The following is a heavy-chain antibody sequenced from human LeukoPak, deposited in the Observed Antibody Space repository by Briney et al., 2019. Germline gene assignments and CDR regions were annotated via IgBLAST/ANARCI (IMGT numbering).Heavy chain of an antibody. CDR3: ASLVRGIMN. V-gene: IGHV4-39*01. Sequence: PSETLSLTCTVSGGSISSSTYYWGWVRQPPGKGLEWIGSFYYSGGTYYNPSLKSRVTISVDTSKNQFSLKLSSVTAADTAVYYCASLVRGIMNWGQGTLVTVSS. CDR1: GGSISSSTYY. CDR2: FYYSGGT. J-gene: IGHJ4*02. D-gene: IGHD3-10*01.